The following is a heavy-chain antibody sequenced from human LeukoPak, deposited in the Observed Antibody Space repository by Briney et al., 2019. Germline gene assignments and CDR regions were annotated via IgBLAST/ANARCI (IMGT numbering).Heavy chain of an antibody. CDR3: ATDCSSTSCYQGTVT. CDR2: FDPEDGET. CDR1: GYTLTELS. V-gene: IGHV1-24*01. D-gene: IGHD2-2*01. J-gene: IGHJ5*02. Sequence: ASVKVSCKVSGYTLTELSMHWVRQAPGKGLEWMGGFDPEDGETIYAQKFQGRVTMTEDTSTDTAYMELSSLRSEDTAVYYCATDCSSTSCYQGTVTWGQGTLVTVSS.